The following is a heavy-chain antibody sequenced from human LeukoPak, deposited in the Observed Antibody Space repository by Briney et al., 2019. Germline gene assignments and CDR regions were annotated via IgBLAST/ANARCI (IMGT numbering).Heavy chain of an antibody. CDR2: INHSGST. CDR3: ARLVRWYQYYFDS. Sequence: SETLSLTCAVYGESFSGYYWSWIRQPPGKGLEWIGEINHSGSTDYNPSLKSRVTISEDTSKNQFSLKLSSVTAADTAVYYCARLVRWYQYYFDSWGQGTLVTVSS. J-gene: IGHJ4*02. D-gene: IGHD2-15*01. V-gene: IGHV4-34*01. CDR1: GESFSGYY.